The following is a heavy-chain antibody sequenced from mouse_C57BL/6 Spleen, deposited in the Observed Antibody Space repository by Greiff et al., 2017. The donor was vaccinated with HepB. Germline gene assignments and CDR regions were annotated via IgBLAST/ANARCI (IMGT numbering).Heavy chain of an antibody. CDR3: AKDTTVVATDYYAMDY. CDR1: GYSFTDYN. CDR2: INPNYGTT. Sequence: EVKLMESGPELVKPGASVKISCKASGYSFTDYNMNWVKQSNRKSLEWIGVINPNYGTTSYNQKFKGKATLTVDQSSSTAYMQLNSLTSEDSAVYYCAKDTTVVATDYYAMDYWGQGTSVTVSS. D-gene: IGHD1-1*01. J-gene: IGHJ4*01. V-gene: IGHV1-39*01.